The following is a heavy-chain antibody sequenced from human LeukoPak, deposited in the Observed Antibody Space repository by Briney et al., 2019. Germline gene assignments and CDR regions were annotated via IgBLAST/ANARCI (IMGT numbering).Heavy chain of an antibody. CDR1: GFTFSSYA. J-gene: IGHJ4*02. CDR3: ARGGQLWLPFDY. Sequence: GGSLRLSCAASGFTFSSYAMHWVRQAPGKGLEWVAVISYDGSNKYYADSVKGRFTISRDNSKNTLYLQMNSLRAEDTAVNYCARGGQLWLPFDYWGQGTLVTVSS. V-gene: IGHV3-30-3*01. D-gene: IGHD5-18*01. CDR2: ISYDGSNK.